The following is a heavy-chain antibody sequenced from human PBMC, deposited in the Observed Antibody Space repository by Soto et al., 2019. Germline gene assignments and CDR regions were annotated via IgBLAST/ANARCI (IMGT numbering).Heavy chain of an antibody. CDR2: IVPMFGTT. V-gene: IGHV1-69*01. J-gene: IGHJ3*01. CDR3: ARDLADVHLWDAFEV. Sequence: QVQLVQSGPELKKPGSSVKVSCKAPGDTFNSYGISWVRQAPGQGLEWMGGIVPMFGTTNLALKFEDRVTITADELTTTVYMETRGLTSEDTAVYYCARDLADVHLWDAFEVWGHGTRVTVSS. CDR1: GDTFNSYG. D-gene: IGHD6-13*01.